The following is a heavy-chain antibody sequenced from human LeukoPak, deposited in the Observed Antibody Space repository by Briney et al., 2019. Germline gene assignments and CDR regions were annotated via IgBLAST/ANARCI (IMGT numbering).Heavy chain of an antibody. Sequence: GGSLRVSCEASGFTFSSYAMSWVRQAPGKGLEWVSSIGGSGDNTFYADSVKDRFTISRDNSKNTLFLQMNSLRAEDTAVYYCAKGRGTTVTSAANYWGQGTLVTVSS. CDR3: AKGRGTTVTSAANY. CDR2: IGGSGDNT. J-gene: IGHJ4*02. V-gene: IGHV3-23*01. CDR1: GFTFSSYA. D-gene: IGHD4-17*01.